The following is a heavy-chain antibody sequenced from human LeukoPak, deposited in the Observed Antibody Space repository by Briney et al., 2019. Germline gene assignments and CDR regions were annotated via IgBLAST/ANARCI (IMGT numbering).Heavy chain of an antibody. CDR2: ISGSADRT. Sequence: PGGSLRLSCAASGFTFSSYAMSWVRQAPGKGLEWVSAISGSADRTYYADSVKGRFTISRDNSKNTLYLQMNSLRPEDTAIYYCAKESPYGSGNRNYYFHYWGQGTLVTVSS. CDR3: AKESPYGSGNRNYYFHY. J-gene: IGHJ4*02. D-gene: IGHD3-10*01. V-gene: IGHV3-23*01. CDR1: GFTFSSYA.